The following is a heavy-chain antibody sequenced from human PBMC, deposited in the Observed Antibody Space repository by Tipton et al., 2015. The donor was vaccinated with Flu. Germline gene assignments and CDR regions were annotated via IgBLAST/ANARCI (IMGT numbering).Heavy chain of an antibody. Sequence: TLSLTCTVSGASLRSSSYYWGWIRQPQGKGLEWIGFSYYSGSTAYNPSLRSRVTISVDTSRNQFSLNLKSVTAADTAVYYCARDRGWPAALDYWSQGILVTVSS. CDR2: SYYSGST. J-gene: IGHJ4*02. CDR1: GASLRSSSYY. CDR3: ARDRGWPAALDY. V-gene: IGHV4-39*07. D-gene: IGHD3-10*01.